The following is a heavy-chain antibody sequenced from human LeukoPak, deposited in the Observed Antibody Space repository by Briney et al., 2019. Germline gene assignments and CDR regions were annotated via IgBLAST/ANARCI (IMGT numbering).Heavy chain of an antibody. J-gene: IGHJ6*02. D-gene: IGHD3-9*01. CDR3: ARGRYFDGMDV. V-gene: IGHV4-34*01. Sequence: SETLSLTCAVYGGSFSGYYWSWIRQPPGKGPEWIGEINHSGSTNYNPSLKSRVTISVDTSKNQFSLKLSSVTAADAAVYYCARGRYFDGMDVWGQGTTVTVSS. CDR1: GGSFSGYY. CDR2: INHSGST.